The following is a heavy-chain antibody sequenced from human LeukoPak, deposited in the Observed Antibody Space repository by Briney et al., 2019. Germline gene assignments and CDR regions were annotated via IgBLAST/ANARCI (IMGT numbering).Heavy chain of an antibody. CDR2: IYSGGST. D-gene: IGHD3-22*01. CDR3: ARAPHYDSSGYYIDDAFDI. CDR1: GFTVSSNY. Sequence: PGGSLRLSCAASGFTVSSNYMSWVRQAPGKGLEWVSVIYSGGSTYYADSVKGRFTISRDNSKNTLYLQMNSLRAEDTAVYYCARAPHYDSSGYYIDDAFDIWGQGTMVTVSS. V-gene: IGHV3-66*01. J-gene: IGHJ3*02.